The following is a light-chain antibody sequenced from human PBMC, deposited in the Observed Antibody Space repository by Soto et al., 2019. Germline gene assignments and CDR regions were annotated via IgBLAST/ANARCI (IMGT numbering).Light chain of an antibody. J-gene: IGKJ2*02. CDR1: QSIVSY. Sequence: DIQMTQSPSSLSVSVGDRVTITCRASQSIVSYLNWYQQKLGKAPKLLIYTASNLQRGVPSRFSGSGSGTXXXXXXXNLQPEDFATYYCQQSYSTPRTFGQGTKLEIK. V-gene: IGKV1-39*01. CDR3: QQSYSTPRT. CDR2: TAS.